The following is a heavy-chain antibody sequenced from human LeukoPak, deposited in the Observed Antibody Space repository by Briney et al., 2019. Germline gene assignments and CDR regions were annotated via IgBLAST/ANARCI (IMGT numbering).Heavy chain of an antibody. V-gene: IGHV4-61*01. CDR1: GGSVSSGSYY. D-gene: IGHD6-13*01. CDR3: ARQYSSNWYTY. CDR2: IYYSGST. J-gene: IGHJ4*02. Sequence: PSETLSLTCTVSGGSVSSGSYYWSWIRQPPGKGLEWIGSIYYSGSTNYNPSLKSRVTVSVDTSKNQFSLKLNSVTAADTAVYYCARQYSSNWYTYWGQGALVTVSS.